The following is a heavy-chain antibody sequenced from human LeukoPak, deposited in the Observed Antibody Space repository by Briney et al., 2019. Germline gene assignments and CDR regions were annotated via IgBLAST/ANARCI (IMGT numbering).Heavy chain of an antibody. CDR2: IYHSGST. Sequence: SETLSLTCTVSGYSISSGYYWGWIRQPPGKGLEWIGSIYHSGSTYYNPSLKSRVTISVDTSKNQFSLKLSSVTAADTAVYYCARGGGADCSGGSCYEYYFDYWGQGTLVTVSS. CDR3: ARGGGADCSGGSCYEYYFDY. D-gene: IGHD2-15*01. J-gene: IGHJ4*02. CDR1: GYSISSGYY. V-gene: IGHV4-38-2*02.